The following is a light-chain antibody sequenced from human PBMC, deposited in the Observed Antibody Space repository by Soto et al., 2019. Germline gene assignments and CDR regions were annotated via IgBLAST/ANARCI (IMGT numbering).Light chain of an antibody. Sequence: DIQMTQSPSTLSASVGDRVTVTCRASQSISSWLAWYQQKPGKAPELLIYDASTLQSGFPSRFSGSGSGTDFTLTISSLQPEDFATYYCLQDYNYPITFGQGTRLEIK. CDR3: LQDYNYPIT. J-gene: IGKJ5*01. CDR1: QSISSW. CDR2: DAS. V-gene: IGKV1-5*01.